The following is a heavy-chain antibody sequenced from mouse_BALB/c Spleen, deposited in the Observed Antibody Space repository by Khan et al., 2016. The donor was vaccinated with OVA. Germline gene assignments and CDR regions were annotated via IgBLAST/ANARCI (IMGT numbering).Heavy chain of an antibody. CDR3: VRGRSY. Sequence: EVKSKEAGPGLVKPSQSLSLTCTVTGYSITSDYAWNWIRQFPGNRLEWMGYINYSGSTSKKPSLKSRMSITRDTSKNQIFLQLNSVTTEDTATYYCVRGRSYWGQGTLVTVSA. V-gene: IGHV3-2*02. CDR2: INYSGST. J-gene: IGHJ3*01. CDR1: GYSITSDYA.